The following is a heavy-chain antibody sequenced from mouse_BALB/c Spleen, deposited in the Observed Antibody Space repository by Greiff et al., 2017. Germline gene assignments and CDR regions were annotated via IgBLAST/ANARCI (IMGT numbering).Heavy chain of an antibody. Sequence: EVQLVESGGGLVKPGGSLKLSCAASGFTFSSYAMSWVRQSPEKRLEWVAEISSGGSYTYYPDTVTGRFTISRDNAKNTLYLEMSSLRSEDTAMYYCARRGITSSMDYWGQGTSVTVSS. D-gene: IGHD2-4*01. V-gene: IGHV5-9-4*01. CDR3: ARRGITSSMDY. J-gene: IGHJ4*01. CDR1: GFTFSSYA. CDR2: ISSGGSYT.